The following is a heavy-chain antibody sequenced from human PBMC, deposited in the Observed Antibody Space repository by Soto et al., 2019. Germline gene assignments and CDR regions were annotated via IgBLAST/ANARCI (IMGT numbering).Heavy chain of an antibody. Sequence: QVQLQESGPGLVKPSQTLSLTCTVSGGSISSGGYYWSWIRQHPGKGLEWIGYIYYSGSTYYNPSLKSXXTXSXGTSKNQFSLKLSSVTAADTAVYYCARGGSSSSRDYWGQGTLVTVSS. CDR2: IYYSGST. D-gene: IGHD6-6*01. CDR1: GGSISSGGYY. J-gene: IGHJ4*02. CDR3: ARGGSSSSRDY. V-gene: IGHV4-31*03.